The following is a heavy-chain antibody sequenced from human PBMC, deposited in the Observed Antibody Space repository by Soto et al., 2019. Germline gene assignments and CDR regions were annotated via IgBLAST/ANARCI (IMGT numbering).Heavy chain of an antibody. V-gene: IGHV3-23*01. CDR2: ISGSGGST. Sequence: GGSLRLSCAASGFTFSSYAISWVRQAPGKGLEWVSAISGSGGSTYYADSVKGRFTISRDNSKNTLYLQMNSLRAEDTAVYYCAKHPTSTYYDSTPFDYWGQGTLVTVSS. CDR3: AKHPTSTYYDSTPFDY. CDR1: GFTFSSYA. D-gene: IGHD3-22*01. J-gene: IGHJ4*02.